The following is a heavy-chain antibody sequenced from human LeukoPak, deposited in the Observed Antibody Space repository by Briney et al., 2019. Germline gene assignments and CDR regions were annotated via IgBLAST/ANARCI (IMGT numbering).Heavy chain of an antibody. CDR1: GGSVSSSDYY. Sequence: SETLSLTCTVSGGSVSSSDYYWGWIRQPPGKGLEWIGSIHYYSGATYYNPSVKSRVTISVDTSKNQFSLKLSSVTAADTAVYYCARGEAAAAADWYFDLWGRGTLVTVSS. J-gene: IGHJ2*01. CDR3: ARGEAAAAADWYFDL. V-gene: IGHV4-39*07. CDR2: IHYYSGAT. D-gene: IGHD6-13*01.